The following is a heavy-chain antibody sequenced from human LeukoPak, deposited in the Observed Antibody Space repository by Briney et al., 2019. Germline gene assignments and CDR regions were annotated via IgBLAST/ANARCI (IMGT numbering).Heavy chain of an antibody. V-gene: IGHV3-23*01. CDR2: ISGSGGSI. CDR3: AIKLAHLFDY. CDR1: GFTFSSYA. J-gene: IGHJ4*02. Sequence: GGSLRLSCAASGFTFSSYAMSWVRQAPGKGLEWVSAISGSGGSIYYADSVKGRFTISRDNSKNTLYLQMNSLRAEDTAVYYCAIKLAHLFDYWGQGTLVTVSS.